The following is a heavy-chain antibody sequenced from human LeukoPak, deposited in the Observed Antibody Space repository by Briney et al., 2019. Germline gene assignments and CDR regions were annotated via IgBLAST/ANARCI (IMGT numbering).Heavy chain of an antibody. CDR1: GDSISSGGYY. CDR2: INHSGST. D-gene: IGHD2/OR15-2a*01. Sequence: SETLSLTCTVSGDSISSGGYYWSWIRQPPGKGLEWIGEINHSGSTNYNPSLKSRVTISVDTSKNQFSLKLSSVTAADTAVYYCARGNIPDYWGQGTLVTVSS. J-gene: IGHJ4*02. V-gene: IGHV4-39*07. CDR3: ARGNIPDY.